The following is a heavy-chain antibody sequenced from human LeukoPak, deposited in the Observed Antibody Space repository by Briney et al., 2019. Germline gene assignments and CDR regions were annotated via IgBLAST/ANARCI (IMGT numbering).Heavy chain of an antibody. CDR2: INPNSGGT. D-gene: IGHD5-12*01. CDR1: GYTFTGYY. Sequence: ASVKVSCKASGYTFTGYYMHWVRQAPGQGLEWMGWINPNSGGTNYAQKFQGWVTMTRDTSISTAYMELSRLRSDDTAVYYCARDGGIVATTLNFDYWGQGTLVTVSS. V-gene: IGHV1-2*04. J-gene: IGHJ4*02. CDR3: ARDGGIVATTLNFDY.